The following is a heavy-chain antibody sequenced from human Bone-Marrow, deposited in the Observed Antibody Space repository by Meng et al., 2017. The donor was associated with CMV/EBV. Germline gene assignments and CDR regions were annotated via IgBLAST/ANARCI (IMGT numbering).Heavy chain of an antibody. Sequence: SGYTFTSYDINWVRQATGQGLEWMGWMNPNSGNTGYAQKFQGRVTMTRNTSISTAYMELSSLRSEDTAVYYCARVPSSTSCYWCWFDPWGQGTLVTVSS. V-gene: IGHV1-8*01. D-gene: IGHD2-2*01. CDR2: MNPNSGNT. CDR3: ARVPSSTSCYWCWFDP. CDR1: GYTFTSYD. J-gene: IGHJ5*02.